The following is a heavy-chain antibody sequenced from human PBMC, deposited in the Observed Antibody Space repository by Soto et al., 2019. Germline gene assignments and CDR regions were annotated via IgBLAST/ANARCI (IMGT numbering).Heavy chain of an antibody. CDR2: IIPIFGTA. Sequence: CKDRRGTLDSNSMSSVRHAPGQGLEWMGGIIPIFGTANYAQKFQGRVTITADKPTSTAYMELSSLRSEDTAVYYCARDSGSFDYWGKGTLVTVSS. CDR3: ARDSGSFDY. J-gene: IGHJ4*02. CDR1: RGTLDSNS. D-gene: IGHD1-26*01. V-gene: IGHV1-69*06.